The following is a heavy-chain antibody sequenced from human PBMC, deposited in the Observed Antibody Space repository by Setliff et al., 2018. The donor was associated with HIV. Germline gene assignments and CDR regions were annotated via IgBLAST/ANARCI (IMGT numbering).Heavy chain of an antibody. CDR1: RFTFSYYN. J-gene: IGHJ3*02. CDR2: ISGNSDHI. V-gene: IGHV3-21*01. CDR3: ARGYSTNWLAAFDN. D-gene: IGHD6-13*01. Sequence: PGGSLRLSCAASRFTFSYYNMYWLRQAPGEGLEWVSSISGNSDHIYYADSVKGRFTISRDNAKNSLYLQMNSLRAEDTALYYCARGYSTNWLAAFDNWGQGTMVTVSS.